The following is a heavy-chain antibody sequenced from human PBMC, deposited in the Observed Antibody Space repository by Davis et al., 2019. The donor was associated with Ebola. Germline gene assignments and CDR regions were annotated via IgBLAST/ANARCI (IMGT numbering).Heavy chain of an antibody. CDR2: IYYSGST. J-gene: IGHJ1*01. D-gene: IGHD3-22*01. Sequence: MPSETLSLTCTVSGGSISSYYWSWIRQPPGKGLEWIGYIYYSGSTNYNPSLKSRVTISVDTSKNQFSLKLSSVTAADTAVYYCASAGVSSGYYYEYFQHWGQGTLVTVSS. CDR1: GGSISSYY. CDR3: ASAGVSSGYYYEYFQH. V-gene: IGHV4-59*08.